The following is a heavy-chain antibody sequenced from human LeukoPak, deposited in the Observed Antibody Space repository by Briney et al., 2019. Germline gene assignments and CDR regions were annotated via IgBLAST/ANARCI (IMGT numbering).Heavy chain of an antibody. CDR2: ISYDGSNK. CDR1: GFTFSSYG. V-gene: IGHV3-30*18. Sequence: PGGSLRLSCAASGFTFSSYGMHWVRQAPGKGLEWVAVISYDGSNKYYADSVKGRFTISRDNSKNTLYLQMSSLRAEDTAVYYCAKAGMVRGAKALDYWDQGTLVTVSS. D-gene: IGHD3-10*01. CDR3: AKAGMVRGAKALDY. J-gene: IGHJ4*02.